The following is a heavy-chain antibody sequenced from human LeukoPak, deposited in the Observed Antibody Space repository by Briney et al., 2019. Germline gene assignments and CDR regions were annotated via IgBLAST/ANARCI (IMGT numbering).Heavy chain of an antibody. Sequence: PSETLPLTCAVYGGSFSGYYWSWIRQPPGKGLEWIGEINHSGSTNYNPSLKSRVTISVDTSKNQFSLKLSSVTAADTAVYYCARVVDLVDPWGQGTLVTVSS. CDR2: INHSGST. CDR1: GGSFSGYY. V-gene: IGHV4-34*01. CDR3: ARVVDLVDP. J-gene: IGHJ5*02.